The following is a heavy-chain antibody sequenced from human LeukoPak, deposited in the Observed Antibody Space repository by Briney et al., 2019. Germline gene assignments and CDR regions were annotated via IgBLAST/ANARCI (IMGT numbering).Heavy chain of an antibody. V-gene: IGHV3-64D*06. D-gene: IGHD5-12*01. Sequence: PGGSLRLSCSASGFTFSNYAMHWVRQAQGKGLEYVSGITSSGGSTYYADSVKGRFTISRDNSNNTLYLQMSSLRAEDTAVYYCVKGDYSGYTFPAFDYWGQGTLVSVSS. CDR1: GFTFSNYA. CDR2: ITSSGGST. CDR3: VKGDYSGYTFPAFDY. J-gene: IGHJ4*02.